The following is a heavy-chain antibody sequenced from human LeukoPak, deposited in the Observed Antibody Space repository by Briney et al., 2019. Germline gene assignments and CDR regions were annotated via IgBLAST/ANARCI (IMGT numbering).Heavy chain of an antibody. D-gene: IGHD6-19*01. J-gene: IGHJ4*02. CDR1: GGSVSSGSYY. CDR3: AREIIAVAGYFDY. Sequence: PSETLSLTCTVSGGSVSSGSYYWSWIRQPPGKGLEWIGYIYYSGSTNYNPSLKSRVTISVDTSKNQFPLKLSSVTAADTAVYYCAREIIAVAGYFDYWGQGTLVTVSS. CDR2: IYYSGST. V-gene: IGHV4-61*01.